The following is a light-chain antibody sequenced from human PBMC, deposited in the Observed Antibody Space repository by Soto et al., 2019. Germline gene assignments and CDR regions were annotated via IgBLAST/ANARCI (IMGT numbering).Light chain of an antibody. Sequence: DIVMTQSPLSLPVTPGESASISCTSSQTLLDSDGKNYLDWFVQKPGQSPQLLIYLGSHRASGVPDRFSGSESHTDFTLRISRVEAEDVGFYFCMRTRQTPLTFGGGTNME. J-gene: IGKJ4*01. CDR1: QTLLDSDGKNY. CDR2: LGS. CDR3: MRTRQTPLT. V-gene: IGKV2-28*01.